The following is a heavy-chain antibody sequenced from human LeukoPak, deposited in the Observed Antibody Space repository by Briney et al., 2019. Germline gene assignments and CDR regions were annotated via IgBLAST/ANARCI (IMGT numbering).Heavy chain of an antibody. CDR3: ARDRFRGNYDPNYYYYGMDV. Sequence: GGSLRLSCAAPGFTVISNYMSWVRQAPGKGLEWVSVIYSGGSTYYADSVKGRFTISRDNSKNTLYLQMNSLRAEDTAVYYCARDRFRGNYDPNYYYYGMDVWGQGTTVTVSS. J-gene: IGHJ6*02. CDR2: IYSGGST. V-gene: IGHV3-66*01. CDR1: GFTVISNY. D-gene: IGHD4-11*01.